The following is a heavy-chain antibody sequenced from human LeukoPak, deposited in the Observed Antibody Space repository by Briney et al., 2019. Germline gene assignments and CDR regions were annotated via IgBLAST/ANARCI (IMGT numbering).Heavy chain of an antibody. CDR1: SGSIKNFY. Sequence: SETLSLTCTASSGSIKNFYWSWLRQPPGKGLEWIGYIYSNGSTNYNASLKSRVTISADTSKNQVSLRLSSVAAADTAVYYCARGPLWFGDFLISWFDNWGQGALVTVSS. V-gene: IGHV4-59*08. J-gene: IGHJ4*02. D-gene: IGHD3-10*01. CDR3: ARGPLWFGDFLISWFDN. CDR2: IYSNGST.